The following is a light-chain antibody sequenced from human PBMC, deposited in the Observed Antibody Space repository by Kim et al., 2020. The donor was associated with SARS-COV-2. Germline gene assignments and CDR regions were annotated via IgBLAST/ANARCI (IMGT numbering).Light chain of an antibody. Sequence: GAPGQSVTISCTGTSSDFVSWYQQYPGRAPKLMIFEVSKRPSGVPDRFSGSKSGDTASLTVSGLQAEDEADYYCSSHAGYDKFYVFGTGTKVTVL. CDR3: SSHAGYDKFYV. CDR2: EVS. CDR1: SSDFV. V-gene: IGLV2-8*01. J-gene: IGLJ1*01.